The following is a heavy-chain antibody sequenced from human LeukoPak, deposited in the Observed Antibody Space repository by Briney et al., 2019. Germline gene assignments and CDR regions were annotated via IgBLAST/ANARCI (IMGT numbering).Heavy chain of an antibody. V-gene: IGHV3-11*01. J-gene: IGHJ4*02. CDR2: ISNIGYSM. CDR3: ARSRALRYFDL. CDR1: GFTFSDYY. D-gene: IGHD3-9*01. Sequence: GGSLRLSCAASGFTFSDYYMSWVRQAPGKELEWLAYISNIGYSMYYADSVKDRSTISRDNDQRSVDLQLNSLTADDTAVYFCARSRALRYFDLWGQGSLVTVSS.